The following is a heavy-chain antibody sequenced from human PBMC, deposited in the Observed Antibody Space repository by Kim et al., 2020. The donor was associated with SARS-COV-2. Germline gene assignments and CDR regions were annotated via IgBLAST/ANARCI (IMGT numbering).Heavy chain of an antibody. CDR3: ARNAFDM. CDR2: INQDGSEK. CDR1: GFTFSNYW. Sequence: GGSLRLSCAASGFTFSNYWMSWVRQAPGKGLEWVANINQDGSEKNLVHSVKGRFTISRDNAKNSLYLQMSYLRLEDAAVYYCARNAFDMWGQGAMVTVSA. J-gene: IGHJ3*02. V-gene: IGHV3-7*03.